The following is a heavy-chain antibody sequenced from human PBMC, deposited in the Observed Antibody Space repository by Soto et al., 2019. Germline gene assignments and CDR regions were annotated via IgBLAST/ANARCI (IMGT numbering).Heavy chain of an antibody. V-gene: IGHV4-59*01. D-gene: IGHD6-13*01. CDR1: GGSISSYY. CDR2: IYYSGST. CDR3: ARDLRIAAAGDYYYYYMDV. J-gene: IGHJ6*03. Sequence: SETLSLTCTVSGGSISSYYWSWIRQPPGKGLEWIGYIYYSGSTNYNPSLKSRVTISVDTSKNQFSLKLSSVTAADTAVYYCARDLRIAAAGDYYYYYMDVWGKGTTVTV.